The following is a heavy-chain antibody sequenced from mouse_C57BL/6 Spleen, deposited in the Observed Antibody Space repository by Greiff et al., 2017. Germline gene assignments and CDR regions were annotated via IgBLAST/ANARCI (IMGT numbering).Heavy chain of an antibody. V-gene: IGHV1-72*01. Sequence: QVQLKQPGAELVKPGASVKLSCKASGYTFTSYWMHWVKQRPGRGLEWIGRIDPNSGGTKYNEKFKSKATLTVDKPSSTAYMQLSSLTSEDSAVYYCARERVYGAYDYDDGVDYWGQGTTLTVSS. CDR1: GYTFTSYW. CDR3: ARERVYGAYDYDDGVDY. J-gene: IGHJ2*01. CDR2: IDPNSGGT. D-gene: IGHD2-4*01.